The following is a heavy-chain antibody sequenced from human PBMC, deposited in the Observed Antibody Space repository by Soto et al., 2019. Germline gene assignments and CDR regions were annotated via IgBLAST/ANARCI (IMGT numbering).Heavy chain of an antibody. J-gene: IGHJ4*02. CDR2: ISAYNGNT. Sequence: ASVKVSCKASGYTFTSYGSSGVRQAPGQGLEWMGWISAYNGNTNYAQRLQGRVNMTTDTSTSTAYMELRSLRYDDTAVYYCARRHGSNACYFAYWCQGYLLTVSS. CDR1: GYTFTSYG. V-gene: IGHV1-18*01. D-gene: IGHD3-16*01. CDR3: ARRHGSNACYFAY.